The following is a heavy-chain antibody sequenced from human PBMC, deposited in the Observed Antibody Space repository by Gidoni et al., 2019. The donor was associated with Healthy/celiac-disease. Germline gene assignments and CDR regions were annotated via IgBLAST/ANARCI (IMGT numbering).Heavy chain of an antibody. CDR3: AKTYMVRGVIIKYYFDY. CDR1: GFTFSSSA. CDR2: ISGSGGST. Sequence: EVQLLESGGGLVQPGGSLRLSCAASGFTFSSSAMSWVRQAPGKGLEWVSAISGSGGSTYYADSVKGRFTISRDNSKNTLYLQMNSLRAEDTAVYYCAKTYMVRGVIIKYYFDYWGQGTLVTVSS. V-gene: IGHV3-23*01. J-gene: IGHJ4*02. D-gene: IGHD3-10*01.